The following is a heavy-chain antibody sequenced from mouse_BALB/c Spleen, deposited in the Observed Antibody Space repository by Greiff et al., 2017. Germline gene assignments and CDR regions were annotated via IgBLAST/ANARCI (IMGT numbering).Heavy chain of an antibody. Sequence: VQLQQPGAELVRPGASVKLSCKASGYTFTSYWINWVKQRPGQGLEWIGNIYPSDSYTNYNQKFKDKATLTVDKSSSTAYMQLSSPTSEDSAVYYCTRMGLLRASYFDYWGQGTTLTVSS. CDR1: GYTFTSYW. J-gene: IGHJ2*01. V-gene: IGHV1-69*02. D-gene: IGHD1-1*01. CDR3: TRMGLLRASYFDY. CDR2: IYPSDSYT.